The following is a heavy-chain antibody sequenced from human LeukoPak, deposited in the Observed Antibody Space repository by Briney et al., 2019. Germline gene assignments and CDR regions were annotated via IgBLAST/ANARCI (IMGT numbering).Heavy chain of an antibody. CDR3: ARGLGTNYGGYCSGGSCPFY. V-gene: IGHV3-66*01. D-gene: IGHD2-15*01. CDR1: GFRVGPYY. Sequence: GGSLRLSCVDSGFRVGPYYLSWVRQAPGKGLEWVSVIYSGGSTYFADSVKGRFTISRDISKNTVYLQMNSLRVEDTAVYYCARGLGTNYGGYCSGGSCPFYWGQGTLVTVSS. CDR2: IYSGGST. J-gene: IGHJ4*02.